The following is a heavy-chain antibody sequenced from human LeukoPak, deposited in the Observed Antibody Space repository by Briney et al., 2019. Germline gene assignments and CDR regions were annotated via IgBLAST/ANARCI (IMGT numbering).Heavy chain of an antibody. D-gene: IGHD1-14*01. CDR3: ARGTGFDP. J-gene: IGHJ5*02. Sequence: SDTLSLTFSVSGGLVTSYVMAWIRQAPGKGLEWIGHVSYTGTTNYNPSLKSRVAISVDTSKNQFSLRLSSVTAADTAVYYCARGTGFDPWGQGTLVTVSS. V-gene: IGHV4-59*08. CDR1: GGLVTSYV. CDR2: VSYTGTT.